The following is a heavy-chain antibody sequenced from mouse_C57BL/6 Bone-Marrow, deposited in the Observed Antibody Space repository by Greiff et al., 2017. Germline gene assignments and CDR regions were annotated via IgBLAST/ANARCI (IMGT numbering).Heavy chain of an antibody. CDR2: IDPSDSYT. CDR3: ARDSSGSYAMDY. D-gene: IGHD3-2*02. Sequence: VQLQQPGAELVKPGASVKLSCKASGYTFTSYWMQWVKQRPGQGLEWIGEIDPSDSYTNYNQKFKGKATLTVDPSSSTAYMQLSSLTSEDSAVYYCARDSSGSYAMDYWGQGTSVTVYS. CDR1: GYTFTSYW. J-gene: IGHJ4*01. V-gene: IGHV1-50*01.